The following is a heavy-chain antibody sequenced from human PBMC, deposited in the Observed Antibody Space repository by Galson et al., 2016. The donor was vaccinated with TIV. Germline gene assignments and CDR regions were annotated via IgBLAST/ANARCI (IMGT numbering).Heavy chain of an antibody. J-gene: IGHJ4*02. CDR1: GDSVSSKSAA. D-gene: IGHD5-24*01. CDR3: ARGGGDGQKALTHFDH. V-gene: IGHV6-1*01. Sequence: CAISGDSVSSKSAAWNWIRQSPLRGLEWLGRTYSRSRWYNEYAVSVGSRISINPDTSKNQFSLQLNSVTPEDTAIYYCARGGGDGQKALTHFDHWGQGTLVTVSS. CDR2: TYSRSRWYN.